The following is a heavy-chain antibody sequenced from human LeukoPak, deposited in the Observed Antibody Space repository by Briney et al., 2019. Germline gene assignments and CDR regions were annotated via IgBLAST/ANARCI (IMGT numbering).Heavy chain of an antibody. Sequence: ASVKVSCKASGGTFSSYAISWVRQAPGQGLEWMGGIIPIFGTANYAQKFQGRVTITADESTSTAYMGLSSLRSEDTAVYYCARETAPNYDFWSGYRAPGYYYYMDVWGKGTTVTVSS. J-gene: IGHJ6*03. CDR3: ARETAPNYDFWSGYRAPGYYYYMDV. CDR2: IIPIFGTA. CDR1: GGTFSSYA. V-gene: IGHV1-69*13. D-gene: IGHD3-3*01.